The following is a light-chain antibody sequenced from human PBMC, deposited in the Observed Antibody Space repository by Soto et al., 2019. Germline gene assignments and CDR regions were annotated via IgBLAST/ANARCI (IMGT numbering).Light chain of an antibody. CDR2: GAS. V-gene: IGKV3-20*01. CDR1: QSVASNY. CDR3: QQYSRSPWT. Sequence: IVVTQSPGTLSLSPGERATLSCRASQSVASNYLAWYQQKPGQAPRLLIYGASSRATGIPDRFSGSGSGTDFTLTISRLEPEDFAVYNCQQYSRSPWTFGQGTKVDIK. J-gene: IGKJ1*01.